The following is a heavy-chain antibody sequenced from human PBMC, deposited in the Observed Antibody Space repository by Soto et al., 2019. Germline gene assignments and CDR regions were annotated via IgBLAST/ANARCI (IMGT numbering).Heavy chain of an antibody. V-gene: IGHV3-7*03. CDR2: IKQDGSEK. Sequence: GGSLRLSCAASGFTFSSYWMSWVRQAPGKGLEWVANIKQDGSEKYYVDSVKGRFTISRDNAKNSLYLQMNSLRAEDTAVYYCARGTALYCSSTSCHNWLDPWGQGTLVTVYS. CDR1: GFTFSSYW. J-gene: IGHJ5*02. CDR3: ARGTALYCSSTSCHNWLDP. D-gene: IGHD2-2*01.